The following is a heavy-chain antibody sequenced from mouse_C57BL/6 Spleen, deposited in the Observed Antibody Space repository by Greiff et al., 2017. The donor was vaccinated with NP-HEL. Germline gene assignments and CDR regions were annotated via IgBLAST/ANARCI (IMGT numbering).Heavy chain of an antibody. CDR3: AHSNYYAMDY. CDR1: GYTFTDYN. Sequence: EVQLQQSGPELVKPGASVKMSCKASGYTFTDYNMHWVKQSHGKSLEWIGYINPNNGGTSYNQKFKGKATLTVNKSSSTAYMELRSLTSEDSSVYYCAHSNYYAMDYWGQGTSVTVSS. V-gene: IGHV1-22*01. CDR2: INPNNGGT. D-gene: IGHD2-5*01. J-gene: IGHJ4*01.